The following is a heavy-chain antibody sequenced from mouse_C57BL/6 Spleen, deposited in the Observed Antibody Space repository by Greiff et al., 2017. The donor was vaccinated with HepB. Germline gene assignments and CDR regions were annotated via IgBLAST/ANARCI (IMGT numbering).Heavy chain of an antibody. V-gene: IGHV1-50*01. CDR2: IDPSDSYT. J-gene: IGHJ2*01. D-gene: IGHD1-2*01. CDR1: GYTFTSYW. Sequence: QVQLQQPGAELVKPGASVKLSCKASGYTFTSYWMQWVKQRPGQGLEWIGEIDPSDSYTNYNQKFKGKATLTVDTSSSTAYMQLSSLTSEDSAVYYCARAYYGVARDYFDYWGQGTTLTVSS. CDR3: ARAYYGVARDYFDY.